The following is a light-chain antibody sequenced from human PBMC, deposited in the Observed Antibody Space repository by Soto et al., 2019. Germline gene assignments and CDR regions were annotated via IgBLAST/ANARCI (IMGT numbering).Light chain of an antibody. CDR3: QQYHIWPPLI. V-gene: IGKV3-15*01. CDR1: QSINDK. CDR2: GAS. Sequence: EILMTQSPDTLSVSPGERATLSCRASQSINDKLAWYQQRPGQAPRLLFYGASTRASNVPARFSGSGSGTDFTLTISSLQSEDFAVYYCQQYHIWPPLIFGGGTRVEIK. J-gene: IGKJ4*01.